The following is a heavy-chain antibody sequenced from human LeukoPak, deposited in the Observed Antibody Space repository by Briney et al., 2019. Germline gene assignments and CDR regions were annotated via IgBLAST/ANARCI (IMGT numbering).Heavy chain of an antibody. CDR2: ISWNSGSI. Sequence: GGSLRLSCAASGFTFDDYAMHWVRQAPGKGLEWVSGISWNSGSIGYADSVKGRFTISRDNSKNILYLQMNSLTAEDTAVYWCAKDPINWGSIYFDCWGQGTLVTVSS. D-gene: IGHD7-27*01. J-gene: IGHJ4*02. V-gene: IGHV3-9*01. CDR3: AKDPINWGSIYFDC. CDR1: GFTFDDYA.